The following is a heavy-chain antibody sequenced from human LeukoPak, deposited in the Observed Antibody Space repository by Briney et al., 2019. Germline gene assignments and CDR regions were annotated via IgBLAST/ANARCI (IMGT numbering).Heavy chain of an antibody. CDR1: GFTFSSSA. CDR2: ISGRGSGGST. D-gene: IGHD4-11*01. V-gene: IGHV3-23*01. Sequence: GGSLRLSCAASGFTFSSSAMSWVRQAPGKGLEWVSSISGRGSGGSTYYADSVKGRFTISRDNSKNTLYLQMNSLRAEDTAVYYCARSSDSSNYLFAYWGQGTLVTVSS. CDR3: ARSSDSSNYLFAY. J-gene: IGHJ4*02.